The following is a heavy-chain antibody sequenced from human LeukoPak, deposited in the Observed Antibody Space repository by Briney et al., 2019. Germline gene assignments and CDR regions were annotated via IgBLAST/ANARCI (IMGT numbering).Heavy chain of an antibody. V-gene: IGHV3-21*04. CDR3: AKASRFGYSYGPREYFYYMDV. Sequence: GGSLRLSCAASGFTLSSYSMNWVRQAPGKGLEWVSSISRSSAYIYYADSVKGRFTISRDNSKNTLYLQMNTLRAEDTAVYYCAKASRFGYSYGPREYFYYMDVWGKGTTVTISS. D-gene: IGHD5-18*01. J-gene: IGHJ6*03. CDR2: ISRSSAYI. CDR1: GFTLSSYS.